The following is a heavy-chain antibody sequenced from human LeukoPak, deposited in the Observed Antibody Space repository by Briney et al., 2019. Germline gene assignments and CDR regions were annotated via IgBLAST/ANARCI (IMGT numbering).Heavy chain of an antibody. CDR1: GFNFSNYG. CDR2: ISGRSVST. V-gene: IGHV3-23*01. J-gene: IGHJ4*02. CDR3: AKDRTGSPSYYFDY. Sequence: PGGSLRLSCAASGFNFSNYGMSWVRQAPGKGLEWVSSISGRSVSTYYADSVKGRFTISRDISKNTLYLQMNSLRAEDTAVYYCAKDRTGSPSYYFDYWGQGTLVTVSS. D-gene: IGHD1-26*01.